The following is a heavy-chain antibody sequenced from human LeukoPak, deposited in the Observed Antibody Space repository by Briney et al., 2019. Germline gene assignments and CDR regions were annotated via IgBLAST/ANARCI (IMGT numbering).Heavy chain of an antibody. CDR3: VTASSTLLVVVHYHLDY. J-gene: IGHJ4*02. Sequence: GESLKISCKGSGYTFTNYWIGWVRQMPGKGLEWMGIIHPGDSYSRYSPSFQGQVTISADKSINTAYLQWRSLKASDSAIYYCVTASSTLLVVVHYHLDYWGQGTLVTVSS. V-gene: IGHV5-51*01. CDR1: GYTFTNYW. CDR2: IHPGDSYS. D-gene: IGHD3-22*01.